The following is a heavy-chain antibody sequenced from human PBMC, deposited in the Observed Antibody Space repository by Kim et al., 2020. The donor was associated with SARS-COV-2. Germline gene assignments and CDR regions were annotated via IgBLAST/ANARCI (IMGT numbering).Heavy chain of an antibody. D-gene: IGHD3-9*01. CDR1: GYTFTTYG. CDR3: ARDNYYDILTGPNSYVMDV. Sequence: ASVKVSCKASGYTFTTYGISWVRQAPGQGLEWMGWISGFNGNTDYEQKFQGRVTMTRDISISTAYMELRGLRSDDTAVYYCARDNYYDILTGPNSYVMDVWGQGTTVTVSS. J-gene: IGHJ6*02. V-gene: IGHV1-18*01. CDR2: ISGFNGNT.